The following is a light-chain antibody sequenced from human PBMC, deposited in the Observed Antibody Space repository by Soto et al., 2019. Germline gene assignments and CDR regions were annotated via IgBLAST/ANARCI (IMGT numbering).Light chain of an antibody. CDR3: QQYNNWPGT. J-gene: IGKJ1*01. V-gene: IGKV3-15*01. CDR2: GAS. CDR1: RSVSSSY. Sequence: EIVLTQSPGTLSLFPGERATLSCRASRSVSSSYLAWYQQKPGQAPRLLIYGASTRATGIPARFSGSGSGTEFTLTISSLQSEDFAVYYCQQYNNWPGTFGQGTKVDIK.